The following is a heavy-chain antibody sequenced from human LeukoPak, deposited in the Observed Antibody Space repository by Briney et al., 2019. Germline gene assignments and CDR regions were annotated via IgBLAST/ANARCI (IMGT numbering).Heavy chain of an antibody. J-gene: IGHJ4*02. V-gene: IGHV4-34*01. CDR1: GGSFSGYY. Sequence: SETLSLTCAVYGGSFSGYYWSWIRQPPGKGLEWIGEINHSGSTNYNPSLKSRVTISVDTSKNQFSLKLSSVTAADTAVYYCARRFYDSSGYPEHFDYWGQGTLVTVFS. CDR3: ARRFYDSSGYPEHFDY. D-gene: IGHD3-22*01. CDR2: INHSGST.